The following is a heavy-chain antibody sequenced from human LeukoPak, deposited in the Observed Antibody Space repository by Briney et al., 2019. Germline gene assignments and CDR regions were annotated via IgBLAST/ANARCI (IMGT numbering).Heavy chain of an antibody. CDR1: GFTLSSYS. CDR3: ARDYDSSGYSDY. J-gene: IGHJ4*02. Sequence: GGSLRLSCAASGFTLSSYSMNWVRQAPGKGLEWVSYISSSGSTIYYADSVKGRFTISRDNAKNSLYLQMNSLRAEDTAVYYCARDYDSSGYSDYWGQGTLVTVSS. V-gene: IGHV3-48*01. D-gene: IGHD3-22*01. CDR2: ISSSGSTI.